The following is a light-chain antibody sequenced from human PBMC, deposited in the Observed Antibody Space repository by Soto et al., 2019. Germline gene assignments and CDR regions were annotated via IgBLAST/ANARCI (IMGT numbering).Light chain of an antibody. CDR1: NSNIGRNT. CDR3: AAWDKSPKVPV. CDR2: SNN. J-gene: IGLJ2*01. V-gene: IGLV1-44*01. Sequence: QSVLTQPPSASGTPGQRVTISCSGSNSNIGRNTVNWYQQLPGAAPNLLIYSNNERPSGVPDRFSGSKSGTSASLAISGLEAEDEADYYCAAWDKSPKVPVFGGGTKLTVL.